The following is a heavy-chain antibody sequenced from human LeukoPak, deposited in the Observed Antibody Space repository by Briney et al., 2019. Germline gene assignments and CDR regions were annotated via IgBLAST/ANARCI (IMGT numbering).Heavy chain of an antibody. CDR2: TSGSGDST. D-gene: IGHD3-16*01. V-gene: IGHV3-23*01. CDR1: GFTFSNYA. CDR3: AKDVNLDYVRHFDS. Sequence: GGSLRLSCAASGFTFSNYAMSWVRQAPGKGLEWVSATSGSGDSTFTRYADSVKGRFTISRDNSKNTLYPQMNSLRAEDTAVYYCAKDVNLDYVRHFDSWGQGTLVTVSS. J-gene: IGHJ4*02.